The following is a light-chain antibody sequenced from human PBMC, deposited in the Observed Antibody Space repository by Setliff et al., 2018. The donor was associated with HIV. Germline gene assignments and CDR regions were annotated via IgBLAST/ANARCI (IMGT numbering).Light chain of an antibody. V-gene: IGLV1-40*01. CDR3: QSCDSSLSGFYV. Sequence: QSVLTQPPSVSGAPGQRVTISCTGSSSNIGAGYDVHWYQQLPGTAPKLLIYGSFNRPPGVPDRFSGSKSGTSASPAITGLQAEDEADYYCQSCDSSLSGFYVFGTGTKVTVL. CDR1: SSNIGAGYD. J-gene: IGLJ1*01. CDR2: GSF.